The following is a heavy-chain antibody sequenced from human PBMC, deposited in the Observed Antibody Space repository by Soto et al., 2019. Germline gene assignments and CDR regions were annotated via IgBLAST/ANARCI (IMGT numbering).Heavy chain of an antibody. Sequence: ASVKVSCKASGYTFTGYYMHWVRQAPGQGLEWMGWINPNSGGTNYAQKFQGWVTMTRDTSISTAYMELSRLRSDDTAVYYCVRGGDTAMVLDYWGQGTLVTVSS. CDR3: VRGGDTAMVLDY. CDR1: GYTFTGYY. V-gene: IGHV1-2*04. D-gene: IGHD5-18*01. J-gene: IGHJ4*02. CDR2: INPNSGGT.